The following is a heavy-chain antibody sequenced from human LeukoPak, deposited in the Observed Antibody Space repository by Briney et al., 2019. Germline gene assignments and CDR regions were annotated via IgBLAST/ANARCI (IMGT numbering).Heavy chain of an antibody. D-gene: IGHD3-16*02. Sequence: GGSLRLSCAASGFTVSTSYMSWVRQAPGKGLEWVSIIYSGGSTSYADSVKGRFTISRDISKNTLYLQMNSLRAEDTAVYYCARVRYDYAWGVYRPPFDYWGQGTLVTVSS. CDR1: GFTVSTSY. J-gene: IGHJ4*02. CDR2: IYSGGST. CDR3: ARVRYDYAWGVYRPPFDY. V-gene: IGHV3-53*01.